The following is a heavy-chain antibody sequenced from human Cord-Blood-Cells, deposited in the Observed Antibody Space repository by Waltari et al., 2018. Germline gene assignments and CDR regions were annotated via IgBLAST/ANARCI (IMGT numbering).Heavy chain of an antibody. CDR2: IYSGGST. Sequence: EVQLVESGGGLIQPGGSLRLSCAASGFTVSSHYMSWVRQAPGKGLEWVSVIYSGGSTYYADSVKGRFTISRDNSKNTLYLQMNSLRAEDTAVYYCARSGYSSSSGAFDIWGQGTMVTVS. D-gene: IGHD6-6*01. CDR1: GFTVSSHY. V-gene: IGHV3-53*01. J-gene: IGHJ3*02. CDR3: ARSGYSSSSGAFDI.